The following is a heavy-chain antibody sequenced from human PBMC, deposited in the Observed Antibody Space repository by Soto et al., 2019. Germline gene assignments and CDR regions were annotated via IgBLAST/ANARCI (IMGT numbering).Heavy chain of an antibody. V-gene: IGHV4-31*01. CDR1: DGSISSGGYY. CDR2: IYYSGST. J-gene: IGHJ6*02. CDR3: ARHAADIVATPVYGMDV. Sequence: PSETLSLTCTVFDGSISSGGYYWSLIRQHPGKGLDWIGYIYYSGSTYYSPSLKSQVTLSVDTSKNQFSLKLSSLTAADTAVYYCARHAADIVATPVYGMDVWGQGTTVTVSS. D-gene: IGHD5-12*01.